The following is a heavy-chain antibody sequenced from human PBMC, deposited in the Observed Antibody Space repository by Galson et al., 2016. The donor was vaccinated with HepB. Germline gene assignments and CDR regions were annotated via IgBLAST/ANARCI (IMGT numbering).Heavy chain of an antibody. Sequence: SLRLSCAASGFILGSHDMSWVRQAPGKGLEWVSVLYSGGSIYYADSVKGRFTISRDNSTNTLYLQMNSLRAEDTAVYYCASLRFKGFDLWGRGTLVTVSS. D-gene: IGHD3-3*01. CDR2: LYSGGSI. CDR1: GFILGSHD. J-gene: IGHJ2*01. V-gene: IGHV3-53*01. CDR3: ASLRFKGFDL.